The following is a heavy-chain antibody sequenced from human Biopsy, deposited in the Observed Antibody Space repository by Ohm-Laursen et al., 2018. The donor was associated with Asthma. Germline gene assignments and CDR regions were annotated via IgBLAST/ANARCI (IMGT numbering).Heavy chain of an antibody. CDR1: GFTLTTYA. Sequence: SLRLSCAASGFTLTTYAIRWVRQAPGKGLEWVAVISYDGSTKYSADSVKGRFTISRDNSRNTLYLQKNSLRADDTAVYYCARAGESDLVGGLDVWGQGTTVIVS. V-gene: IGHV3-30*03. J-gene: IGHJ6*02. D-gene: IGHD2-21*01. CDR2: ISYDGSTK. CDR3: ARAGESDLVGGLDV.